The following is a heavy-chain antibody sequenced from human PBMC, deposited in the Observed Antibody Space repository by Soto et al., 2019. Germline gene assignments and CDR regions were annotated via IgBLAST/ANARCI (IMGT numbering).Heavy chain of an antibody. Sequence: ASVKVSCKASGYTFTGYYMHWVRQAPGQGLEWMGWINPNSGGTNYAQKFQGRVTMTRDTSISTAYMELSRLRSDDTAVYYCARAGTYYYDSSGYFGWGQGTLVTVSS. J-gene: IGHJ4*02. CDR3: ARAGTYYYDSSGYFG. CDR1: GYTFTGYY. D-gene: IGHD3-22*01. V-gene: IGHV1-2*02. CDR2: INPNSGGT.